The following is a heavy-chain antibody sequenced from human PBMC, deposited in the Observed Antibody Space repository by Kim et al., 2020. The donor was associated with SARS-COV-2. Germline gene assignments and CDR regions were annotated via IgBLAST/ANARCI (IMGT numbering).Heavy chain of an antibody. V-gene: IGHV3-21*01. CDR2: I. J-gene: IGHJ4*02. D-gene: IGHD1-26*01. Sequence: IYYADSVKGRFTISRDNAKSSLYLQMNSLRAEDTAVYYCAREWELDYFDYWGQGTLVTVSS. CDR3: AREWELDYFDY.